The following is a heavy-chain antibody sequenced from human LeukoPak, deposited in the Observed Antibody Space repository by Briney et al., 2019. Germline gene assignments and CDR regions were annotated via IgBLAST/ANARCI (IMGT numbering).Heavy chain of an antibody. D-gene: IGHD6-13*01. CDR1: GFTVSSNY. CDR3: ARVASSSWYYYGVDV. V-gene: IGHV3-53*01. J-gene: IGHJ6*02. Sequence: SGGSLRLSCAVSGFTVSSNYMSWVRQAPGKGLEWVSIIYSGGSTYYADSVKGRFTISRDNSKNMLYLQMNSLRAEETAVYYCARVASSSWYYYGVDVWGQGTTVTVSS. CDR2: IYSGGST.